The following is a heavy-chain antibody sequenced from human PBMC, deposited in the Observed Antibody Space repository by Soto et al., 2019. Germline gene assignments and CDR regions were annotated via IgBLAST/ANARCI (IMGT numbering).Heavy chain of an antibody. CDR3: SKKTTESYDGREHYDY. Sequence: EVQLSESGGTLVQPGGSLRLSCVASGFTFGSYAMHWVRQAPGKGLEWVSSIVGGGDYTFYADSVKGRFTISRDNSKNTLYLQRNTLRVDDTAVYYCSKKTTESYDGREHYDYWGQGTLVTVSS. CDR2: IVGGGDYT. D-gene: IGHD3-3*01. J-gene: IGHJ4*02. V-gene: IGHV3-23*01. CDR1: GFTFGSYA.